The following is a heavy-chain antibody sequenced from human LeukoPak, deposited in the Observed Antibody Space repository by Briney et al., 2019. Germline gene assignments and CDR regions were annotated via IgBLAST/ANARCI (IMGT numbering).Heavy chain of an antibody. D-gene: IGHD1-7*01. J-gene: IGHJ4*02. Sequence: PSETLSLTCTVAGGSISSSSYYWGWIRQPPGKGLEWIGSIYYSGSTYYNPSLKSRVTISVDTSKNQFSLKLTSVTAADTAVYYCARAAPLNWNYALDYWGQGTLVTVSS. CDR3: ARAAPLNWNYALDY. V-gene: IGHV4-39*07. CDR1: GGSISSSSYY. CDR2: IYYSGST.